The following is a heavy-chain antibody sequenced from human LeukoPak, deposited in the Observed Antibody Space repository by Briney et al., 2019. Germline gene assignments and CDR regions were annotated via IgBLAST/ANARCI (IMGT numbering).Heavy chain of an antibody. V-gene: IGHV4-34*12. D-gene: IGHD2-8*01. CDR3: ARGTVLMPYATFDS. Sequence: PSETLSLTCVVDGGSFSGYYWTWIRQSPGKELVWSGEIIHSGRTTYNPSLESRVTLLVDTPKNQFSLKLSSVTAADTAVYYCARGTVLMPYATFDSWGQGTLVTVSS. CDR1: GGSFSGYY. CDR2: IIHSGRT. J-gene: IGHJ4*02.